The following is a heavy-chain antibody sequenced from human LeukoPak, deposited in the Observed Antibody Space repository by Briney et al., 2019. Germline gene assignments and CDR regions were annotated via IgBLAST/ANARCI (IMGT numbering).Heavy chain of an antibody. CDR1: GFTFSSYS. V-gene: IGHV3-21*06. J-gene: IGHJ4*02. CDR3: ARREPQGCSGTSCFAGPVGH. CDR2: ISGTSDYI. D-gene: IGHD2-2*01. Sequence: PGGSLRPSCAGSGFTFSSYSMNWVRQAPGKGLEWVSSISGTSDYIYYAESVKGRFTISRDNGQNSLYLQMNSLRAEDTAVYYCARREPQGCSGTSCFAGPVGHWGQGTLVTVSS.